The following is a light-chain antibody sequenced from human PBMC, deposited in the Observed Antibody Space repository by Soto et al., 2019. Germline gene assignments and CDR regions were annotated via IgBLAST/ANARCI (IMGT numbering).Light chain of an antibody. CDR1: SSDVGGYSY. J-gene: IGLJ1*01. Sequence: QSVLTQPPSASGSPGQSVTISCTGTSSDVGGYSYVSWHQQHPGKAPKLIIYEVTKRPSGVPDRFSGSKSGNTASLTVSGLQADDEADYYCSSFAGSNNLVFGTGTKVTVL. CDR3: SSFAGSNNLV. CDR2: EVT. V-gene: IGLV2-8*01.